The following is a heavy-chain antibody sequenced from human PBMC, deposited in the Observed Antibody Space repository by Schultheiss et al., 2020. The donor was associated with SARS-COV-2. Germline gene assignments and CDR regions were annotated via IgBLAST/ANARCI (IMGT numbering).Heavy chain of an antibody. J-gene: IGHJ4*02. CDR2: ISGSGGST. V-gene: IGHV3-23*01. CDR3: AKDLGYYYDSSGYYSTRQFDY. CDR1: GFTFSSYA. Sequence: GGSLRLSCAASGFTFSSYAMSWVRQAPGKGLEWVSAISGSGGSTYYADSVKGRFTISRDNSKNTLYLQMNSLRAEDTAVYYCAKDLGYYYDSSGYYSTRQFDYWGQRTLVTVSS. D-gene: IGHD3-22*01.